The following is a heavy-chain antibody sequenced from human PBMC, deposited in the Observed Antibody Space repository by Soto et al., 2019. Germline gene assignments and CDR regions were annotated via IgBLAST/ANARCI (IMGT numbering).Heavy chain of an antibody. CDR2: IYYSGST. Sequence: SETLSLTCTVSGGSISSYYWSWIRQPPGKGLEWIGYIYYSGSTNYNPSLKSRVTISVDTSKNQFSLKLSSVTAADTAVYYCARTPLPQYGSGSLNWFDPWGQGTLVTVSS. J-gene: IGHJ5*02. D-gene: IGHD3-10*01. CDR3: ARTPLPQYGSGSLNWFDP. V-gene: IGHV4-59*01. CDR1: GGSISSYY.